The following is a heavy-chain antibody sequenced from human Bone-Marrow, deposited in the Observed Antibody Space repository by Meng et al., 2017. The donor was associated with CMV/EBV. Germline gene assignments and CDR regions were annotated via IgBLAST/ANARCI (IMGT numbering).Heavy chain of an antibody. CDR1: GFTFSSYA. D-gene: IGHD3-22*01. Sequence: GGSLRLSCAASGFTFSSYAMSWVRQAPGKGLEWVSAISGSGGSTYYADSVKGRFTISRDNSKNTLYLQMNSLRAEDTAVYYCVKAGTIYDSSGRRRPFDYWGQGTLVTVSS. V-gene: IGHV3-23*01. J-gene: IGHJ4*02. CDR2: ISGSGGST. CDR3: VKAGTIYDSSGRRRPFDY.